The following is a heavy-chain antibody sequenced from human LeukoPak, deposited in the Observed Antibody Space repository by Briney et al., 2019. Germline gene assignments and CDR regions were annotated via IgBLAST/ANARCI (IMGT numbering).Heavy chain of an antibody. CDR3: ARACCGAGDCYAFDY. CDR1: GYTFTGYY. V-gene: IGHV1-2*02. Sequence: GASVKVSCKASGYTFTGYYVHWVRQAPGQGFEWMGWINPNNGGTNYAQRFHGRVTMTSDTSISTAYMELSSLRSDDTADYYCARACCGAGDCYAFDYWGQGALVTVSS. J-gene: IGHJ4*02. D-gene: IGHD2-21*02. CDR2: INPNNGGT.